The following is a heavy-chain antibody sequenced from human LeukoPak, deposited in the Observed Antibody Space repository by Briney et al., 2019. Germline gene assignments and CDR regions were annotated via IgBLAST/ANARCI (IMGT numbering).Heavy chain of an antibody. CDR2: ISYGGGA. CDR1: GDSISSSSHY. D-gene: IGHD2-8*02. CDR3: ARRYCSGGICYYFDS. V-gene: IGHV4-39*01. J-gene: IGHJ4*02. Sequence: SETLSLTCTVSGDSISSSSHYWGLIRQPPGKGLEWIAIISYGGGAFYNPSLKSRVTISVDTSKNQFSLALTSVTAADTAAYYCARRYCSGGICYYFDSWGQGTLVTVSS.